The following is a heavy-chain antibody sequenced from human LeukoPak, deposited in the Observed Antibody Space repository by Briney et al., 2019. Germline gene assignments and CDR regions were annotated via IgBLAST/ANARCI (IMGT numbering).Heavy chain of an antibody. Sequence: GGSLRLSCAASGFTFGSFEMNWVRQAPGKGLEWVSYISETSGRTYYADSVKGRFTISRDNAKNSLYLQMNSLRVEDTAVYYCAREYPDNGDGWGYWGQGTLVTVSS. CDR3: AREYPDNGDGWGY. CDR2: ISETSGRT. V-gene: IGHV3-48*03. J-gene: IGHJ4*02. CDR1: GFTFGSFE. D-gene: IGHD1-1*01.